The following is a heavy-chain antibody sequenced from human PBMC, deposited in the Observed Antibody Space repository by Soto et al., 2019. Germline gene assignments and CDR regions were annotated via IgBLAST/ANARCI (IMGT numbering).Heavy chain of an antibody. Sequence: VASVKVSCKASGYTFTSYGISWVRQAPGQGLEWMGWISAYNGNTNYAQKLQGRVTMTTDTSTSTAYMELRSLRSDDTAVYYCARDDYGGNSFDWNWYFDLWGRGTLVTVSS. CDR1: GYTFTSYG. D-gene: IGHD4-17*01. CDR3: ARDDYGGNSFDWNWYFDL. CDR2: ISAYNGNT. J-gene: IGHJ2*01. V-gene: IGHV1-18*04.